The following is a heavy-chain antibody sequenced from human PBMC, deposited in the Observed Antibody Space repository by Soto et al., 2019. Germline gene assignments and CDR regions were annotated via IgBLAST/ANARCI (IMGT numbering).Heavy chain of an antibody. Sequence: GESLKISCKVSGYSFTSYWISCVRQMPGKGLEWMGRIDPSDSYTNYSPSFQGHVTISADKSISTAYLQWSSLKASDTAMYYCARGYCSGGSCYSEAWFDPWGQGTLVTVSS. D-gene: IGHD2-15*01. V-gene: IGHV5-10-1*01. CDR1: GYSFTSYW. CDR2: IDPSDSYT. CDR3: ARGYCSGGSCYSEAWFDP. J-gene: IGHJ5*02.